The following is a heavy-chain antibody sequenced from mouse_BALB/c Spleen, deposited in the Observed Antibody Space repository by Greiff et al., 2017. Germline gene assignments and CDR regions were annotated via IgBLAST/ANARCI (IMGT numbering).Heavy chain of an antibody. D-gene: IGHD1-1*01. Sequence: EVQLQQSGTVLARPGASVKMSCKASGYSFTSYWMHWVKQRPGQGLEWIGAIYPGNSDTSYNQKFKGKAKLTAVTSASTAYMELSSLTNEDSAVYYCTRNNYGSSYVGFAYWGQGTLVTVSA. V-gene: IGHV1-5*01. CDR1: GYSFTSYW. CDR3: TRNNYGSSYVGFAY. CDR2: IYPGNSDT. J-gene: IGHJ3*01.